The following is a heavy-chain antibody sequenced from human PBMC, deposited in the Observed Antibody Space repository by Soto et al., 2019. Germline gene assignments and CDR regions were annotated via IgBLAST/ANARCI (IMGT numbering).Heavy chain of an antibody. V-gene: IGHV3-21*01. CDR3: ARAVHYDILTGYTD. D-gene: IGHD3-9*01. Sequence: EVQLVESGGGLVKPGGSLRLSCAASGFTFSSYSMNWVRQAPGGGREWVSSISASSSYIYYADSVKGRFTISRDNAKNSLYLQMNSLRAEDTAVYYCARAVHYDILTGYTDWGQGTLVTVSS. J-gene: IGHJ4*02. CDR2: ISASSSYI. CDR1: GFTFSSYS.